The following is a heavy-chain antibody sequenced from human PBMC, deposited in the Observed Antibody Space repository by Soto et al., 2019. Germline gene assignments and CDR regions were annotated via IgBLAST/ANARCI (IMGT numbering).Heavy chain of an antibody. CDR3: ARQGFGPRHGLVDV. CDR2: VHHSWGS. Sequence: QVQLQESGPGLVKPSETLSLSCTVSGGSISSYYWSWFRQSPGKRMEWIGYVHHSWGSSYNPSLRTRVAISLDTSKSQFSLKVTSVTATDPAVYYCARQGFGPRHGLVDVWGQGTTVTVSS. D-gene: IGHD3-10*01. V-gene: IGHV4-59*08. J-gene: IGHJ6*02. CDR1: GGSISSYY.